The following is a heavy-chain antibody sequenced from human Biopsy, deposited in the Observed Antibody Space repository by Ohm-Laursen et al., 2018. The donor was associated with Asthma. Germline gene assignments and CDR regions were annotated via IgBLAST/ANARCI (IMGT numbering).Heavy chain of an antibody. CDR1: GFSFSNFG. Sequence: SLRLSCSASGFSFSNFGMHWVRQAPGKGLEWVAVISFDGSNEDYADSVKGRFTISRDNSKNTLFLEMNSLRPEDTAVYYCAKELFPGWELRRGPDSWGQGTLVTVSS. CDR3: AKELFPGWELRRGPDS. D-gene: IGHD1-26*01. V-gene: IGHV3-30*18. J-gene: IGHJ4*02. CDR2: ISFDGSNE.